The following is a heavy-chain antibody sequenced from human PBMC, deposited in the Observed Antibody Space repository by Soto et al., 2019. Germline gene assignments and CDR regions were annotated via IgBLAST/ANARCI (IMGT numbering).Heavy chain of an antibody. J-gene: IGHJ6*02. D-gene: IGHD6-13*01. CDR2: ISSNGGST. Sequence: AGGSLRLSCSASGFTFSSYAMHWVRQAPGKGLEYVSAISSNGGSTYYADSVKGRFTISRDNSKNTLYLQMSSLRAEDTAVYYCVKGDSSSWYSDYYYYYGMDVWGQGTTVTVSS. V-gene: IGHV3-64D*06. CDR1: GFTFSSYA. CDR3: VKGDSSSWYSDYYYYYGMDV.